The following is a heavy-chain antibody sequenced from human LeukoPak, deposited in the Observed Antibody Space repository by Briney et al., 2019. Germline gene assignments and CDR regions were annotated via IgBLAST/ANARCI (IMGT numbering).Heavy chain of an antibody. V-gene: IGHV3-66*01. D-gene: IGHD6-13*01. CDR2: IHSGGST. CDR1: GFTVSSNY. CDR3: ARIYPRLAAAGN. Sequence: GGSLRLSCAASGFTVSSNYMSWVRQAPGKGLEWVSVIHSGGSTYYADSVKGRFTISRDNSKNTLYLQMNSLRADDTAVYYCARIYPRLAAAGNWGQGTLVTVSS. J-gene: IGHJ4*02.